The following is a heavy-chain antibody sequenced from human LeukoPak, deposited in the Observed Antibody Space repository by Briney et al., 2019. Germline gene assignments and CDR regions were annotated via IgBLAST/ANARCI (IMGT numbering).Heavy chain of an antibody. Sequence: GASLKISCKASGYSIANYWIGWVRQMPGKGVEGMVIFHPGDSDTRYSPSFQGQVTISAEKSISTAYLRWNTVEDSDTSMYYCARRGEGPIGGTGYWGQGTLVTVSS. CDR3: ARRGEGPIGGTGY. V-gene: IGHV5-51*01. J-gene: IGHJ4*02. CDR2: FHPGDSDT. D-gene: IGHD1-1*01. CDR1: GYSIANYW.